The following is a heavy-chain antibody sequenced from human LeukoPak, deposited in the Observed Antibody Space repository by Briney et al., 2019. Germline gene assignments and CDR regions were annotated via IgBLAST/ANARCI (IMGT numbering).Heavy chain of an antibody. J-gene: IGHJ4*02. CDR2: INSDGSST. CDR1: GFTFSSYW. D-gene: IGHD3-3*01. CDR3: ARRGYDFWSGSPYYFDY. V-gene: IGHV3-74*01. Sequence: GGSLRLSCAASGFTFSSYWMHWVRQAPGKGLVWVSRINSDGSSTSYADSVKGRFTISRDNAKNTLYLQMNSLRAEDTAVYYCARRGYDFWSGSPYYFDYWGQGTLVTVSS.